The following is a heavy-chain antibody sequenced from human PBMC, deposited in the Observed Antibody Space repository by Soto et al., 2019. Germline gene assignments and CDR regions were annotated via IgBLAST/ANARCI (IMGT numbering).Heavy chain of an antibody. D-gene: IGHD2-8*02. CDR2: IYYSGST. J-gene: IGHJ4*02. Sequence: ETLSLTCTVSGGSISSYYWSWIRQPPGKGLEWIGYIYYSGSTNYNPSLKSRVTISVDTSKNQLSLKLSSVTAADTAVYYCARGGGVYYFDYWGQGTLVTVSS. CDR1: GGSISSYY. V-gene: IGHV4-59*08. CDR3: ARGGGVYYFDY.